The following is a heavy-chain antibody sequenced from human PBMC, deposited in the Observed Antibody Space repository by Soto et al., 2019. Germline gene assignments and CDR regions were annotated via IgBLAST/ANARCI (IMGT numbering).Heavy chain of an antibody. Sequence: SETLSLTCTVSGGSISSSSYYWGWIRQPPGKGLEWIGSIYYSGSTYYNPSLKSRVTISVDTSKNQFSLKLSSVTAADTAVYYCARHPPNYDILTGSGYFDYWGQGTLVTVSS. D-gene: IGHD3-9*01. CDR3: ARHPPNYDILTGSGYFDY. CDR2: IYYSGST. CDR1: GGSISSSSYY. J-gene: IGHJ4*02. V-gene: IGHV4-39*01.